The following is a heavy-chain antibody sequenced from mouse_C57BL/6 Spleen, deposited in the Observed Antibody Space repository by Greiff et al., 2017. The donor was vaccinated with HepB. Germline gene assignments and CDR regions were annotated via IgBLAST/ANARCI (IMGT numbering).Heavy chain of an antibody. J-gene: IGHJ3*01. CDR1: GYTFTEYT. V-gene: IGHV1-62-2*01. D-gene: IGHD2-2*01. Sequence: QVQLQQSGAELVKPGASVKLSCKASGYTFTEYTIHWVKQRSGQGLEWIGWFYPGSGSIKYNEKFKDKATLTADKSSSTVYMGLSRLTSEDSAVYFCARHEDRGGGYDGGAWFAYWGQGTLVTVSA. CDR3: ARHEDRGGGYDGGAWFAY. CDR2: FYPGSGSI.